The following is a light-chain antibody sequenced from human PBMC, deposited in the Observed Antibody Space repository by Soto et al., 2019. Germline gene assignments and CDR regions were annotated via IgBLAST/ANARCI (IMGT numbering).Light chain of an antibody. Sequence: DIQMTQSPSTLSISGGDRATITCRATQNIDRWLAWYQQKPGKAHTLLIYEASSLEGGVPSRFSGSGSGTEFTLTVSCLQAEDFATYRCQQYKSVSPFCHGTKL. CDR3: QQYKSVSP. CDR1: QNIDRW. CDR2: EAS. J-gene: IGKJ3*01. V-gene: IGKV1-5*01.